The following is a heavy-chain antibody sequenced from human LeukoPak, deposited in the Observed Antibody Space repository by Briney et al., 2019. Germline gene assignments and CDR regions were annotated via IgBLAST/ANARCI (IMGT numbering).Heavy chain of an antibody. CDR2: INTNSGGT. J-gene: IGHJ4*02. D-gene: IGHD6-13*01. V-gene: IGHV1-2*02. CDR1: GYTFTIHH. CDR3: ARDYSTSSWDN. Sequence: ASVKVSCKTSGYTFTIHHIQWVRQAPGQGLEWMGWINTNSGGTIYSQKFQGRITMTRDPSITTAYMELSSLRSDDTAVYYCARDYSTSSWDNWGQGILVTVSS.